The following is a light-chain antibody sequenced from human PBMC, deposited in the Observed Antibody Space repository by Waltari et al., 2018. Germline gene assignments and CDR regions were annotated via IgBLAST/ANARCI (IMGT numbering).Light chain of an antibody. J-gene: IGKJ2*03. CDR1: QIISNY. CDR3: QHYNTYPS. CDR2: KAS. V-gene: IGKV1-5*03. Sequence: DIQMTQSPSTLSASVGDTITITCRASQIISNYLAWYQQKPGKAPKLLIYKASSSGSGVPSRCSGSGSGTEFTLTISSLQPDDSATYYCQHYNTYPSFGQGSKLEI.